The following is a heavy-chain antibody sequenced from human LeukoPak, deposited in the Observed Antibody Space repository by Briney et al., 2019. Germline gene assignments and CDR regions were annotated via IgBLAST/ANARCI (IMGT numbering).Heavy chain of an antibody. CDR3: AKDHVEDGDYVSDYYYYMDV. Sequence: GGSLRLSCAASGFTFSSYWMSWVRQAPGKGLEWVANIKQDGSEKYYADSVRGRFTISRDNSKNTLYLQMNSLRAEDTAVYYCAKDHVEDGDYVSDYYYYMDVWGKGTTVTVSS. V-gene: IGHV3-7*01. CDR2: IKQDGSEK. D-gene: IGHD4-17*01. J-gene: IGHJ6*03. CDR1: GFTFSSYW.